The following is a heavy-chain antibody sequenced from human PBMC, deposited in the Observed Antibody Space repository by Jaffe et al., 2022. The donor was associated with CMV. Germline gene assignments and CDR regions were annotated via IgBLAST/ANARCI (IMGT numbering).Heavy chain of an antibody. V-gene: IGHV3-15*01. CDR3: TTDQGPIRGYSSGIDY. J-gene: IGHJ4*02. CDR2: VKSKTDFGTT. CDR1: GFTFSNAW. D-gene: IGHD5-18*01. Sequence: EVQLVESGGGLVKPGGSLRLSCAASGFTFSNAWMSWVRQAPGKGLEWVGRVKSKTDFGTTDYAAPVKGRFTISRDDSENTLYLQMNNLKTEDTAVYYCTTDQGPIRGYSSGIDYWGQGTLVTVSS.